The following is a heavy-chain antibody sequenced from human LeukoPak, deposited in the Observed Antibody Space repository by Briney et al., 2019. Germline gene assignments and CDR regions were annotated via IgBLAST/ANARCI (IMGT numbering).Heavy chain of an antibody. CDR1: GFTVSSNY. J-gene: IGHJ6*02. D-gene: IGHD6-13*01. CDR2: IYSGGST. Sequence: GRSLRLSCAASGFTVSSNYMSWVRQAPGKGLEWVSVIYSGGSTYYADSVKGRFTISRDNSKNTLYLQMNSLRAEDTAVYYCARDLRAAAGTYYGMDVWGQGTTVTVSS. CDR3: ARDLRAAAGTYYGMDV. V-gene: IGHV3-66*01.